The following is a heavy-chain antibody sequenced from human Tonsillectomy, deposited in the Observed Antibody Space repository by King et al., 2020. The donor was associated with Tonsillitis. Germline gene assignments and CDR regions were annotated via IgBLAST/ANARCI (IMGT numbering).Heavy chain of an antibody. J-gene: IGHJ4*02. V-gene: IGHV5-51*01. CDR2: IYPGDSDT. Sequence: QLVQSGAEVKKPGESLKISCKGSGYSFTSYWIGWVRQMPGKGLEWMGIIYPGDSDTRYSPFFPGQVTISADKSIRTAYLQWGSLKASATAMYYCARPRHCGGDCYSHYYFDYWGQGTLVTVSS. CDR3: ARPRHCGGDCYSHYYFDY. CDR1: GYSFTSYW. D-gene: IGHD2-21*02.